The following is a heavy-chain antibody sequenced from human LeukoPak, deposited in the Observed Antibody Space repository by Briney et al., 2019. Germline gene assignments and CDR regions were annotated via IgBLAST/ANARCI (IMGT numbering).Heavy chain of an antibody. J-gene: IGHJ4*02. CDR1: GYSFTSYW. Sequence: GESLKISCKGSGYSFTSYWIGWVRQLPVKGLEWMGIIYPGDSDTRYSPSFQGQVTISADKSISTAYLQWSSLKASDTAMYYCARPSSSGWYYFDYWGQGTLVTVSS. CDR2: IYPGDSDT. D-gene: IGHD6-19*01. V-gene: IGHV5-51*01. CDR3: ARPSSSGWYYFDY.